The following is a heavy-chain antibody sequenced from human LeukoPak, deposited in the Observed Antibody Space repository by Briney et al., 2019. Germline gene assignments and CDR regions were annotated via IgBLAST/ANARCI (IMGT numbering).Heavy chain of an antibody. V-gene: IGHV1-8*02. CDR2: MNPNSGNT. Sequence: GASVKVSCKASGGTFSSYAISWVRQAPGQGLEWMGWMNPNSGNTGYAQKFQGRVTMTRNTSISTAYMELSSLRSEDTAVYYCARFGFSPYYDFWSGSNWFDPWGQGTLVTVSS. D-gene: IGHD3-3*01. CDR3: ARFGFSPYYDFWSGSNWFDP. J-gene: IGHJ5*02. CDR1: GGTFSSYA.